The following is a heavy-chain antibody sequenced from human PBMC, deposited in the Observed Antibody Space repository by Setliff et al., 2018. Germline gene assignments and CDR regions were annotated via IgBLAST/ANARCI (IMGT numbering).Heavy chain of an antibody. D-gene: IGHD3-22*01. CDR2: IYPGDSDT. CDR3: ARHADYYDSSGYSVNDAFDI. J-gene: IGHJ3*02. Sequence: GESLKISCKGSGYSFTSYWIGWVRQMPGKGLEWMGIIYPGDSDTRYSPSFQGQVAISADKSISTAYLQWSSLKASDTAMYYCARHADYYDSSGYSVNDAFDIWGQGTMVTVSS. CDR1: GYSFTSYW. V-gene: IGHV5-51*01.